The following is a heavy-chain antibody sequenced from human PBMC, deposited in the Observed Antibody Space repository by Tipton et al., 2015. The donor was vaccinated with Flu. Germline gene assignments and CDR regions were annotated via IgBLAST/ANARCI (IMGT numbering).Heavy chain of an antibody. CDR3: ARGDGYCSSPSCYVDY. CDR1: GFTFSSYS. V-gene: IGHV3-21*01. J-gene: IGHJ4*02. D-gene: IGHD2-2*03. CDR2: ISSSSSYI. Sequence: SLRLSCAASGFTFSSYSMNWVRQAPGKGLEWVSSISSSSSYIYYADSVKGRFTISRDNAKNSLYLQMNSLRAEDTAVYYCARGDGYCSSPSCYVDYWGQGTLVTVSS.